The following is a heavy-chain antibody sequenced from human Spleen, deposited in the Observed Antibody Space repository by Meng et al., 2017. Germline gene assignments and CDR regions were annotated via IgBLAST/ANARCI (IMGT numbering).Heavy chain of an antibody. V-gene: IGHV4-34*01. J-gene: IGHJ2*01. D-gene: IGHD3-22*01. CDR1: GPSMNNYH. CDR2: INYSGST. CDR3: VFDSSGDWYFDL. Sequence: RQKSAPGQVRPSETLTLTCTVSGPSMNNYHWSWIRQAAGMGLEWIGEINYSGSTNYNPSLKSRVTISVDTSKNQFSLKLSSVTAADTAVYYCVFDSSGDWYFDLWGRGTLVTVSS.